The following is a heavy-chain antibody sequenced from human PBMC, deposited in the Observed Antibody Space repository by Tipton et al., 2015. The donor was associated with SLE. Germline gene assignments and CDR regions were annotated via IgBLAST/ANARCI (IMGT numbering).Heavy chain of an antibody. D-gene: IGHD3-16*01. V-gene: IGHV1-8*01. J-gene: IGHJ4*02. CDR3: ARNGGGLGY. CDR1: GYTFTSND. CDR2: VIPNSGNT. Sequence: QSGAEVKKPGASVKVSCKASGYTFTSNDIVWVRQAPGQGLEWMGWVIPNSGNTASAQKFQGRVTMTRDTSISTAYMELTSLRFEDTAVYYCARNGGGLGYWGQGTLVTVSS.